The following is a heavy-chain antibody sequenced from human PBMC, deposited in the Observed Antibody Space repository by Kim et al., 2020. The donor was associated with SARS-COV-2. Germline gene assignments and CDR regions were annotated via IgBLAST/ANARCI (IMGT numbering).Heavy chain of an antibody. V-gene: IGHV1-8*01. CDR2: MNPNSGNT. CDR1: GHTFTSYD. J-gene: IGHJ4*02. Sequence: ASEKVSCKASGHTFTSYDINWVRQATGQGLEWMGWMNPNSGNTGYAQKFQGRVTMTRNTSISTAYMELSSLRSEDTAVYYCARGGMATSFSSIDYWGQGTLVTVSS. CDR3: ARGGMATSFSSIDY. D-gene: IGHD5-12*01.